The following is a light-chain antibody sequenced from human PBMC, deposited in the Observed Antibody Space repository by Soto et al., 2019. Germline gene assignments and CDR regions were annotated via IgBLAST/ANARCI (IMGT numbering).Light chain of an antibody. CDR2: EAS. Sequence: DIHLTQSPSTLSASVGDRATITCRASQSISNWLAWYQHKAGKAPNPLIYEASTLDSGVPSRISGSGSGTEFTLTISSLQPDDFATYYCQQYSGYPATFGQGTKVEI. V-gene: IGKV1-5*03. CDR3: QQYSGYPAT. CDR1: QSISNW. J-gene: IGKJ1*01.